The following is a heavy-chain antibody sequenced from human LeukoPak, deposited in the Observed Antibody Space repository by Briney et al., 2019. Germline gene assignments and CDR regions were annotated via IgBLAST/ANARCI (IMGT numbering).Heavy chain of an antibody. Sequence: SGGSLRLSCAASKFTFTNAWTSWVRQAPGKGLEWVGRIKGKTDGETTDYAAPVKGRFTISRDDSKRTLYLQMNSLKTEDTAVYYCTTANAVPLPDYWGQGTLVIVSS. V-gene: IGHV3-15*01. J-gene: IGHJ4*02. D-gene: IGHD6-19*01. CDR3: TTANAVPLPDY. CDR2: IKGKTDGETT. CDR1: KFTFTNAW.